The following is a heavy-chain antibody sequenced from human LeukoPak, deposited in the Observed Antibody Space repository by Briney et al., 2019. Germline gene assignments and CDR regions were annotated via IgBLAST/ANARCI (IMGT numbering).Heavy chain of an antibody. Sequence: PGGSLRLSCAASGFTFSSYAMSWVRQAPGKGLEWVSAISGSGGSTYYADSVKGRFTISRDNSKNTLYLQMNSLRAEDTALYYCAKDLSDPYYSLRPFDYWGQGTLVTVSS. CDR1: GFTFSSYA. CDR2: ISGSGGST. J-gene: IGHJ4*02. V-gene: IGHV3-23*01. D-gene: IGHD2-15*01. CDR3: AKDLSDPYYSLRPFDY.